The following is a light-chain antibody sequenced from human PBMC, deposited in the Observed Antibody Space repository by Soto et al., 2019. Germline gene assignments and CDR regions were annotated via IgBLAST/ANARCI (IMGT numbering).Light chain of an antibody. CDR1: NSDIGGFPY. Sequence: QSVLTQPASVSGSPGQSITISCTGTNSDIGGFPYVSWYQQHPGKAPKLMIYEVSNRPSGVSNRFSGSKSGNTASLTISGLQAEDEADYYCTSYTVSTTVIFGGGTKVTVL. CDR3: TSYTVSTTVI. J-gene: IGLJ2*01. CDR2: EVS. V-gene: IGLV2-14*01.